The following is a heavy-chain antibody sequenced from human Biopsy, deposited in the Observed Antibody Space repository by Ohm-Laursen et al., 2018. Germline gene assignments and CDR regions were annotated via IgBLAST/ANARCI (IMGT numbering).Heavy chain of an antibody. V-gene: IGHV3-21*01. J-gene: IGHJ4*02. CDR2: ISASGNHI. CDR3: ARDQRGPSLLEAKLTPNYFDY. CDR1: GFTLSSYS. Sequence: SLRLSCSASGFTLSSYSMNWVRQAPGKGLEWVSSISASGNHIYYTDSVKGRFTVSRDNAKNSLYLQMNSLRAEDTAVYYCARDQRGPSLLEAKLTPNYFDYWGRGSLVTVSS. D-gene: IGHD1-1*01.